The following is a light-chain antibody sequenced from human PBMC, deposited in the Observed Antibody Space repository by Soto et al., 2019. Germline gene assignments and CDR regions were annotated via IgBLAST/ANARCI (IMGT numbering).Light chain of an antibody. CDR2: GAF. Sequence: EILMTQSPVTLSVSPGEIATLSCRASQSVSSNLAWYQQKPGQAPSLLIYGAFTRATGIPARFSGTGSGTEFTLTISSMQSEDFALYYCQKYNDWPLTFGQGTKVEI. J-gene: IGKJ1*01. CDR1: QSVSSN. V-gene: IGKV3-15*01. CDR3: QKYNDWPLT.